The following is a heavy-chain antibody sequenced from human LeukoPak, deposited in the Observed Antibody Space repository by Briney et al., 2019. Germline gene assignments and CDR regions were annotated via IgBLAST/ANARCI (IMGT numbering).Heavy chain of an antibody. D-gene: IGHD6-6*01. J-gene: IGHJ5*02. CDR2: ISSSSSYI. CDR1: GFTFSSYS. CDR3: ARDFVDYSSSSAWFDP. V-gene: IGHV3-21*01. Sequence: GGSLRLSCAASGFTFSSYSMNWVRQAPGKGLEWVSSISSSSSYIYYADSVKGRFTISRDNAKNSLYLQMNSLRAEDTAVYYCARDFVDYSSSSAWFDPWGQGTLVTVSS.